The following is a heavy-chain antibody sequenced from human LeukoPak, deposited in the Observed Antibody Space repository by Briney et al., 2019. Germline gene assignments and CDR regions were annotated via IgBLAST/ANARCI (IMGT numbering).Heavy chain of an antibody. Sequence: GGSLRLSCAVSGFTSSDYYMSWIRQAPGKGLVWVARLSGDGGTTRHADSVKGRFTISRDNAKNTLYLQMNSLGVEDTALYYCARGIASSRSVAIDLWGQGTLVAVSS. D-gene: IGHD6-13*01. CDR1: GFTSSDYY. J-gene: IGHJ4*02. V-gene: IGHV3-74*01. CDR3: ARGIASSRSVAIDL. CDR2: LSGDGGTT.